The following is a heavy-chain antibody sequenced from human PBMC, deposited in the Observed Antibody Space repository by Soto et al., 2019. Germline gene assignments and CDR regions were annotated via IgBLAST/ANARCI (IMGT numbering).Heavy chain of an antibody. Sequence: GGSLRLSCAASGFTFSSYWMTWVRQAPGKGLEWVANINQDGSEKYYMDSMKGRFTISRDNSKNTLYLQMNSLRAEDTAVYYYAKENGYSSSWFEFDYWGQGTLVTVSS. CDR3: AKENGYSSSWFEFDY. V-gene: IGHV3-7*03. J-gene: IGHJ4*02. CDR2: INQDGSEK. D-gene: IGHD6-13*01. CDR1: GFTFSSYW.